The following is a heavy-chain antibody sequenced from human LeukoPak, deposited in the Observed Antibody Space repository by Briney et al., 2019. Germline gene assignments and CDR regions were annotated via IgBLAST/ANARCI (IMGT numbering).Heavy chain of an antibody. CDR3: ARDIQLST. J-gene: IGHJ3*01. Sequence: GGSLRLSCAASGFPFSTYAMARVRQAPGKGLEWVSGVSDDGIETYYADSVRGRCTISRDNSKNTLYLEMNSLRAEDTAIYYCARDIQLSTWGLGTMVTVSS. V-gene: IGHV3-23*01. CDR2: VSDDGIET. CDR1: GFPFSTYA. D-gene: IGHD5-24*01.